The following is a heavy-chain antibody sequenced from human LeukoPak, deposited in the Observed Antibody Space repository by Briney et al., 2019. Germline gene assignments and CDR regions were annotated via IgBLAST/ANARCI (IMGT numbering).Heavy chain of an antibody. CDR2: ISSSRSYI. V-gene: IGHV3-21*01. J-gene: IGHJ4*02. D-gene: IGHD3-22*01. CDR1: GFTFSSYS. CDR3: AREGSSGYYSNFDY. Sequence: GFLRLSCAASGFTFSSYSMNWVRQAPGKGLEWVSSISSSRSYIYYADSVKGRFTISRDNAKNSLYLQMNSLRAEDTAVYYCAREGSSGYYSNFDYWGQGTLVTVSS.